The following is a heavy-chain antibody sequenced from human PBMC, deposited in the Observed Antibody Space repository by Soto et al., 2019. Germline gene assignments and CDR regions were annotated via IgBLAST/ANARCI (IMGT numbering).Heavy chain of an antibody. J-gene: IGHJ6*02. D-gene: IGHD2-15*01. CDR3: ARDSRAATPSYYYYYGMDV. CDR2: ISYDGSNK. Sequence: AWSLRLSCAASGFTFISYAMHWVRTAPGKGLEWVAVISYDGSNKYYADSVKGRFTISRDNSKNTLYLQMNSLRAEDTAVYYCARDSRAATPSYYYYYGMDVWGQGTKVTVSS. CDR1: GFTFISYA. V-gene: IGHV3-30-3*01.